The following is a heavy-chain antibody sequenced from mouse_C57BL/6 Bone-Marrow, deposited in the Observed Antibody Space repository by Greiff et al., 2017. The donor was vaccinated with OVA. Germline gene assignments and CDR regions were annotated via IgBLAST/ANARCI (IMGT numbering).Heavy chain of an antibody. CDR3: ARPPITTVVAWYFDV. CDR2: IWSGGST. V-gene: IGHV2-2*01. D-gene: IGHD1-1*01. CDR1: GFSLTSYG. Sequence: VKLMESGPGLVQPSQSLSITCTVSGFSLTSYGVHWVRQSPGKGLEWLGVIWSGGSTDYNAAFISRLSISKDNSKSQVFFKMNSLQADDTAIYYCARPPITTVVAWYFDVWGTGTTVTVSS. J-gene: IGHJ1*03.